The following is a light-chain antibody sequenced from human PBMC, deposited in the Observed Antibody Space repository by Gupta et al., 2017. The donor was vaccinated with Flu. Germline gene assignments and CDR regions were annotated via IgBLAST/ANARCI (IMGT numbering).Light chain of an antibody. Sequence: DIVFTQSPVTLSLSPGERATLSCRASQSVSSSYLAWYQQKPGQAPRLLIYGASSRATGIPDRFSGSGSGTDFTLTISRLEPEDFAVYYCQQYGSSPPYSFGQGTKLEIK. CDR1: QSVSSSY. CDR2: GAS. J-gene: IGKJ2*03. V-gene: IGKV3-20*01. CDR3: QQYGSSPPYS.